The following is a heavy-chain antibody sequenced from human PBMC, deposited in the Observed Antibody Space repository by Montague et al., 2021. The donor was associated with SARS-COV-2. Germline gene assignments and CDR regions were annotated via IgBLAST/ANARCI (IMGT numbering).Heavy chain of an antibody. J-gene: IGHJ3*02. CDR1: GGSLNGYY. Sequence: SETLSLTCAVYGGSLNGYYWNWIRQPPGKGLEWIGEISDIGSTTYNPSLESRLTTSVDRSKNQFSLRLTSVTAADTAVYYCVRERECSGGSCYGPDDDAFDIWGQGTVVTVSS. D-gene: IGHD2-15*01. V-gene: IGHV4-34*01. CDR3: VRERECSGGSCYGPDDDAFDI. CDR2: ISDIGST.